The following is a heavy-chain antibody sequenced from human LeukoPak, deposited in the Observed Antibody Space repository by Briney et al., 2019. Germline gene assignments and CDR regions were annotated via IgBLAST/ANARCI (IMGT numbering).Heavy chain of an antibody. Sequence: GGSQRLSCAVSGFIFHTHNMNCARQAPGKGLEWVSYISSGSTSIYYADSVKGRFTISRDNAKNSLYLQMGSPRDEDTAVYYCAIALRGVGASYCYGMDVWGQGTTVTVSS. CDR1: GFIFHTHN. D-gene: IGHD1-26*01. CDR3: AIALRGVGASYCYGMDV. J-gene: IGHJ6*02. V-gene: IGHV3-48*02. CDR2: ISSGSTSI.